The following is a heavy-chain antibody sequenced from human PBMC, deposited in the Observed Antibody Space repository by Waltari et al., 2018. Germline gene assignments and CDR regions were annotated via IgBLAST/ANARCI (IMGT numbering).Heavy chain of an antibody. CDR1: GYSISSGYY. Sequence: QVQLQESGPGLVKPSETLSLTCAVSGYSISSGYYWGWIRQPPGKGLEWIGSIYPSGSTYYTPSLRSRVTISVDTSKNQFSLKLSSVTAADTAVYYCARRAVDCSGGSCYSYYFDYWGQGTLVTVSS. CDR3: ARRAVDCSGGSCYSYYFDY. J-gene: IGHJ4*02. V-gene: IGHV4-38-2*01. CDR2: IYPSGST. D-gene: IGHD2-15*01.